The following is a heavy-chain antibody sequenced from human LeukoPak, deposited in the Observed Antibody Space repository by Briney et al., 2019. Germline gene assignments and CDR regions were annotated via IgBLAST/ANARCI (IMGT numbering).Heavy chain of an antibody. CDR1: GGSISSGGYY. CDR3: ALMGRVDTAMVGPFDY. D-gene: IGHD5-18*01. V-gene: IGHV4-61*08. CDR2: IYYSGST. J-gene: IGHJ4*02. Sequence: PSETLSLTCTVSGGSISSGGYYWSWIRQPPGKGLEWIGYIYYSGSTNYNPTLKSRVTISVDTSKNQFSLKLSSVTAADTAVYYCALMGRVDTAMVGPFDYWGQGTLVTVSS.